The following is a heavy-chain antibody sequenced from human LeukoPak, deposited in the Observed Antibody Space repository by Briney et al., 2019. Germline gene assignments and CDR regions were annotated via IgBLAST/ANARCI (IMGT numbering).Heavy chain of an antibody. CDR1: GGSFSGYY. J-gene: IGHJ4*02. Sequence: SETLSLTCAVYGGSFSGYYWGWIRQPPGKGLEWIGSIYHSGSSYYNPSLKSRVTISVDTSKNQFSLKLSSVTAADTAVYYCARLDVLLWFGELFFDYWGQGTLVTVSS. D-gene: IGHD3-10*01. CDR2: IYHSGSS. CDR3: ARLDVLLWFGELFFDY. V-gene: IGHV4-34*01.